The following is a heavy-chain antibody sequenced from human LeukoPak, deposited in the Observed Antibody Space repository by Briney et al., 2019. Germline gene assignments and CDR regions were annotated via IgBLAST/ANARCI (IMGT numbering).Heavy chain of an antibody. CDR2: IYYSGST. V-gene: IGHV4-59*01. Sequence: SETLSLTCTVSGGSISSYYWSWIRQPPGKGLEWIGYIYYSGSTNYNPSLKSRVTISVDTSKNQFSLKLSSVTAADTAVYYCARDLGYCSSTSCYGWFDPWGQGTLVTVFS. J-gene: IGHJ5*02. CDR1: GGSISSYY. D-gene: IGHD2-2*03. CDR3: ARDLGYCSSTSCYGWFDP.